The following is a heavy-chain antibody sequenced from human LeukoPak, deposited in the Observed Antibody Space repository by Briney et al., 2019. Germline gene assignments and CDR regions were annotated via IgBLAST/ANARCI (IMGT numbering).Heavy chain of an antibody. CDR1: GLTVSSNH. Sequence: PGGSLRLSCAASGLTVSSNHMAWVRQAPGKGLEWVSVIYTGGITYYADSVQGRFTIYRDNSKNTVYLQMNSLRVEDTALYYCARDHRPAGGGLDFWGQGTQVTVSS. D-gene: IGHD2-2*01. CDR3: ARDHRPAGGGLDF. J-gene: IGHJ4*02. CDR2: IYTGGIT. V-gene: IGHV3-53*01.